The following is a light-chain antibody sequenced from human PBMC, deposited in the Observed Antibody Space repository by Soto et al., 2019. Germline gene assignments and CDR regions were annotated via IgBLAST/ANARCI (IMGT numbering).Light chain of an antibody. Sequence: QSALTQPASVSGSPGQSITISCTGTSSDVGGYNYVSWYQQHPGKAPKLMIYAVSNRPSGVSTRFSGSKSGNTASLTISGLQAQDEADYHCSSSTTTSTRLQVFGTGTKVTVL. CDR2: AVS. CDR3: SSSTTTSTRLQV. J-gene: IGLJ1*01. V-gene: IGLV2-14*01. CDR1: SSDVGGYNY.